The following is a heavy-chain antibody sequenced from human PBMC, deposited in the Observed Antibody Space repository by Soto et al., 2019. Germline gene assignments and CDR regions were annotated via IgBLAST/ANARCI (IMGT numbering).Heavy chain of an antibody. CDR1: GYTFTNYY. Sequence: ASVKVSCKTSGYTFTNYYIHWVRQAPGQGLEWMGIVNPSSGSTSYPQKFQGRVTKTRDTSTSTVYMDLSSLKSEDTAVYYCAKGSSGSYLNWFGPWGQGTLVTVSS. CDR2: VNPSSGST. CDR3: AKGSSGSYLNWFGP. V-gene: IGHV1-46*01. J-gene: IGHJ5*02. D-gene: IGHD1-26*01.